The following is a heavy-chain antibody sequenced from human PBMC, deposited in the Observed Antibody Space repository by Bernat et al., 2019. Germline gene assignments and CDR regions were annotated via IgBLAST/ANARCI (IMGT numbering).Heavy chain of an antibody. Sequence: QVQLVQSGAEVKKPGASVKVSCKASGYTFTSYYMHWVRQAPGQGLEWMGIINPSGGSTSYAQKFQGRVNMTRDTSTSTVYMELSSLRSEDTAVYYCARVGGKGGREYGSGSQPPDYWGQGTLVTVSS. D-gene: IGHD3-10*01. J-gene: IGHJ4*02. CDR1: GYTFTSYY. V-gene: IGHV1-46*01. CDR3: ARVGGKGGREYGSGSQPPDY. CDR2: INPSGGST.